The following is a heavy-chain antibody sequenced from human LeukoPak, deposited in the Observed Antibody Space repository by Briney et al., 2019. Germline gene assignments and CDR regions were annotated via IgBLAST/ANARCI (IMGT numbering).Heavy chain of an antibody. CDR2: ISSSSSYI. J-gene: IGHJ3*02. V-gene: IGHV3-21*01. CDR1: GFTFSSYS. Sequence: PGGSLRLSCAASGFTFSSYSMNWVRQAPGKGLEWVSSISSSSSYIYYADSVKGRFTISRDNAKNSLYLQMNSLRAEDTAVYYCAAIGSGYGDAFDIWGQGTMVTVSS. D-gene: IGHD5-12*01. CDR3: AAIGSGYGDAFDI.